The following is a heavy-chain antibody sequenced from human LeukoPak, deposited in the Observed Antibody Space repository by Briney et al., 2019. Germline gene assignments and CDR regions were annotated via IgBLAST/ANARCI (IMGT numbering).Heavy chain of an antibody. Sequence: PSETLSLTCTVSSGPVNSGSSFWSWVRQPPGKGLEWIGYIYPSGTTYYEPSLKSRVTISVDTSNNQFSLSLDSVTAADTAVYFCSKDSHDWGQGTLVIVSS. CDR2: IYPSGTT. CDR3: SKDSHD. J-gene: IGHJ4*02. V-gene: IGHV4-30-4*08. CDR1: SGPVNSGSSF. D-gene: IGHD2-21*01.